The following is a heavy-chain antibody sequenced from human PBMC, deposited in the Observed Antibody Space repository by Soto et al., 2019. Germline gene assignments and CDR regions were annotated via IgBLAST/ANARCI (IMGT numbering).Heavy chain of an antibody. Sequence: SETLSLTCTVSGGSISSSSYYWGWIRQPPGKGLEWIGSIYYSGSTYYNPSLKSRVTISVDTSKNQFSLKLSSVTAADTAVYYCVRATYFSDSSGYTRCFDYWGQGTLVTVSS. CDR2: IYYSGST. J-gene: IGHJ4*02. D-gene: IGHD3-22*01. CDR3: VRATYFSDSSGYTRCFDY. V-gene: IGHV4-39*01. CDR1: GGSISSSSYY.